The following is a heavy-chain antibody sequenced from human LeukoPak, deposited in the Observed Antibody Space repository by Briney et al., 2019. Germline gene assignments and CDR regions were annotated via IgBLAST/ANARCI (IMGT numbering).Heavy chain of an antibody. J-gene: IGHJ4*02. CDR1: GFTFSTYS. D-gene: IGHD1-26*01. CDR2: IYSGGTT. CDR3: AREGSGTYSFDF. V-gene: IGHV3-53*01. Sequence: GGSLRLSCAASGFTFSTYSMNWVRQAPGKGLEWVSAIYSGGTTYYADSVKGRFTISRDNSKNTLYLQMNSLRAEDTAVYYCAREGSGTYSFDFWGQGTLVSVSS.